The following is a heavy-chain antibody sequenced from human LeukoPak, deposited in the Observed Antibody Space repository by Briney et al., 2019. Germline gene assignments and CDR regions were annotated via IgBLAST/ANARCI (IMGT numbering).Heavy chain of an antibody. CDR2: INPNSGGT. CDR3: ARSESLEWYFDY. D-gene: IGHD3-3*01. V-gene: IGHV1-2*02. Sequence: ASVKVSCKASGYTFTGYYMHWVRQAPGQGLEWMGWINPNSGGTNYAQKFQGRVTMTRDTSISTAYMELSRLRSDDTAVYYCARSESLEWYFDYWGQGTLVTVSS. J-gene: IGHJ4*02. CDR1: GYTFTGYY.